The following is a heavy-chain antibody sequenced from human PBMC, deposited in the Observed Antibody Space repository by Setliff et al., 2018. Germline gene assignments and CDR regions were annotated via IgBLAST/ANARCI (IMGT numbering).Heavy chain of an antibody. Sequence: ASVKVSCKASGYTFTNYALHWLRQAPGQRLEWMAYINGGNGNTHYSQKFRGRVTVTRDTSASTVFMELSTLRSEDTAVYYCARETYDILTGYTYWYFDRGGRGTLVTVSS. CDR1: GYTFTNYA. D-gene: IGHD3-9*01. CDR3: ARETYDILTGYTYWYFDR. V-gene: IGHV1-3*01. J-gene: IGHJ2*01. CDR2: INGGNGNT.